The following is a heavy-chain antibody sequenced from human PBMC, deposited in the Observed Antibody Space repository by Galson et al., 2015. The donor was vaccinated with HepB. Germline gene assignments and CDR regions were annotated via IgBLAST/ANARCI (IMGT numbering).Heavy chain of an antibody. CDR3: ARGGYSSSWTYYYYYMDV. D-gene: IGHD6-13*01. Sequence: SVKVSCKASGYTFTSYYMHWVRQAPGQGLEWMGIINPSGGSTSYAQKFQGRVTMTRDTSTSAVYMELSSLRSEDTAVYYCARGGYSSSWTYYYYYMDVWGKGTTVTVSS. CDR2: INPSGGST. J-gene: IGHJ6*03. V-gene: IGHV1-46*01. CDR1: GYTFTSYY.